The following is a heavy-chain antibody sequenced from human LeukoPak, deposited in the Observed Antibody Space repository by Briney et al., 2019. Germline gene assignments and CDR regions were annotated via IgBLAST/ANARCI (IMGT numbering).Heavy chain of an antibody. D-gene: IGHD3-22*01. CDR3: ARGSTYYDSSGQVPFDY. Sequence: PGGSLRLSCSASGFTFSSYAMHWVRQAPGKGPEWVSYISSSSSTIYYADSVKGRFTISRDNAKNSLYLQMNSLRAEDTAVYYCARGSTYYDSSGQVPFDYWGQGTLVTVSS. J-gene: IGHJ4*02. CDR1: GFTFSSYA. CDR2: ISSSSSTI. V-gene: IGHV3-48*01.